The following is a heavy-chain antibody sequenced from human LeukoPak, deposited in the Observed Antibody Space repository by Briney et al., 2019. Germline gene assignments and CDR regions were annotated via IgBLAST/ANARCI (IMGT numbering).Heavy chain of an antibody. Sequence: ASVKVSCKASGYTFTGYYMHWVRQAPGQGLEWMGWINPNSGGTNYAQKFQGRVTMTRDTSISTAYMELSRLRSDDTAVYYCASGIAAAGTIGHWFDPWGQGTLVTVSS. J-gene: IGHJ5*02. CDR2: INPNSGGT. CDR3: ASGIAAAGTIGHWFDP. D-gene: IGHD6-13*01. V-gene: IGHV1-2*02. CDR1: GYTFTGYY.